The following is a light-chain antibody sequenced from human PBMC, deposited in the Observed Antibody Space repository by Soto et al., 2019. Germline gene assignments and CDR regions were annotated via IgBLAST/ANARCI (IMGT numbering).Light chain of an antibody. Sequence: EIVLTQSPGTLSLSPGERATLSCRASQSLTNNYSAWYQQKPGRALRLLIDGASTRATGIPDRFSGSGSGTDFTLTISRLEPEDVAVYSCQQYEAVVTFGQGTKVEI. V-gene: IGKV3-20*01. CDR2: GAS. CDR1: QSLTNNY. CDR3: QQYEAVVT. J-gene: IGKJ1*01.